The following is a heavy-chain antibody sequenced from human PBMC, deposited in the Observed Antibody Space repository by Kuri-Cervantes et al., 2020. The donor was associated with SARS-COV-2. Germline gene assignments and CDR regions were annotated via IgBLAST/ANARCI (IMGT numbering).Heavy chain of an antibody. J-gene: IGHJ4*02. D-gene: IGHD5-18*01. CDR2: IKQDGSEK. CDR1: GFTFSSYW. V-gene: IGHV3-7*01. CDR3: ARTWIQLWLLDY. Sequence: GESLKISCAASGFTFSSYWMSWVRQAPGKGLEWVANIKQDGSEKYYVDSVKGRFTISRDNAKNSLYLQMNSLRAEDTAVYYCARTWIQLWLLDYWGQGTLVTVSS.